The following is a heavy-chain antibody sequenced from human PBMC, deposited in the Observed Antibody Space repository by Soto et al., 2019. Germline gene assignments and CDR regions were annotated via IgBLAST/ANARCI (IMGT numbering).Heavy chain of an antibody. J-gene: IGHJ4*02. CDR2: ISSNGNDK. D-gene: IGHD3-10*01. CDR3: AXDSGXXXADYYFDY. CDR1: GFTFSSYG. Sequence: QVQLVESGGGVVQPGRSLRLSCAASGFTFSSYGIHWVRQAPGXXLEWVAVISSNGNDKYSADSLKGRFTISRDNSKNTLYLQMNSLRAEDTAVYYCAXDSGXXXADYYFDYWGQGTLVAVSS. V-gene: IGHV3-30*18.